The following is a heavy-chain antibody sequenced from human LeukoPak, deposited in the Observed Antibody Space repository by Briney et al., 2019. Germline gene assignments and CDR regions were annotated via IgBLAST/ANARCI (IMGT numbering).Heavy chain of an antibody. J-gene: IGHJ4*02. Sequence: GGSLRLSCAASGFTFSSYAINWVRQAPGKGLEWVSAISGSGGSTYYADSVKGRFTISRDNSKNTLYLQMNSLRAEDTAVYYCAGLEPHRPLDYWGQGTLVTVSS. CDR1: GFTFSSYA. CDR3: AGLEPHRPLDY. V-gene: IGHV3-23*01. D-gene: IGHD3/OR15-3a*01. CDR2: ISGSGGST.